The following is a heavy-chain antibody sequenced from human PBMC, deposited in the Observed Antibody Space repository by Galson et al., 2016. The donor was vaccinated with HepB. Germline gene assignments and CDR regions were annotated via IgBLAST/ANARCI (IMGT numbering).Heavy chain of an antibody. CDR1: GFTFSSYW. CDR3: ASYGREMATIKGGFYYYGMDV. J-gene: IGHJ6*02. CDR2: INSDGSST. V-gene: IGHV3-74*01. Sequence: SLRLSCAASGFTFSSYWMHWVRQAPGKGLVWVSRINSDGSSTSYAGSVKGRFTISRDNAKNTLYLQMNSLRAEDTAVYYCASYGREMATIKGGFYYYGMDVWGQGTTVTVSS. D-gene: IGHD5-24*01.